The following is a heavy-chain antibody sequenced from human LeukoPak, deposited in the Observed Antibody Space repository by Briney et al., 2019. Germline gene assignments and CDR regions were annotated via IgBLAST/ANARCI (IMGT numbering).Heavy chain of an antibody. J-gene: IGHJ4*02. V-gene: IGHV1-69*05. D-gene: IGHD6-6*01. CDR3: ARVDPVGALFDY. CDR2: IIPIFGTA. CDR1: GGTLSSYA. Sequence: ASVKVSCKASGGTLSSYAISWVRQAPGPGLEWMGGIIPIFGTANYAQKFQGRVTITTDESTSTAYMELSSLRSEDTAVYYCARVDPVGALFDYWGQGTLVTVSS.